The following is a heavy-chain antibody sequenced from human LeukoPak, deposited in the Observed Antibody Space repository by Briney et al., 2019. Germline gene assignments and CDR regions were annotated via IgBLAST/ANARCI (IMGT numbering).Heavy chain of an antibody. CDR1: GFILRTYG. CDR3: ARESPAFDY. CDR2: ISSSRNTV. V-gene: IGHV3-48*01. Sequence: GGSLRLSCAASGFILRTYGMNWVRQAPGKGLEWVSYISSSRNTVTYADSVRGRFTISRDNAKNSLYLEMNSLRAEDTAVYYRARESPAFDYWGQGTLVTVSS. J-gene: IGHJ4*02.